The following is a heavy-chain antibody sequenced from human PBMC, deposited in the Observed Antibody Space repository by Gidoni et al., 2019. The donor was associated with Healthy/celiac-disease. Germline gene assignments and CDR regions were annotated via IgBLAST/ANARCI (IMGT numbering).Heavy chain of an antibody. Sequence: EVQLVESGGGLVQPGGSLELSCSASGFTFSGSAMHWVRQASGKGLEWVGRIRSKANSYATAYAASVKGRFTISRDDSKNTAYLQMNSLKTEDTAVYYCTVLVSSSWYYWGQGTLVTVSS. V-gene: IGHV3-73*02. CDR2: IRSKANSYAT. D-gene: IGHD6-13*01. CDR3: TVLVSSSWYY. J-gene: IGHJ4*02. CDR1: GFTFSGSA.